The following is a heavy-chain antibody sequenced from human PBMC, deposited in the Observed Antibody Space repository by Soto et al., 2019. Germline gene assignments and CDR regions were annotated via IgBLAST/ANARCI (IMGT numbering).Heavy chain of an antibody. D-gene: IGHD2-2*01. Sequence: ASVKVSCKASGYTFTSYYMHWVRQAPGQGLEWMGIINPSGGSTSYAQKFQGRVTMTRDTSTSTVYMELSSLRSEDTAVYYCASSRSGGGRSSAEGPFDIWGQGTMVTVSS. CDR2: INPSGGST. J-gene: IGHJ3*02. CDR1: GYTFTSYY. V-gene: IGHV1-46*01. CDR3: ASSRSGGGRSSAEGPFDI.